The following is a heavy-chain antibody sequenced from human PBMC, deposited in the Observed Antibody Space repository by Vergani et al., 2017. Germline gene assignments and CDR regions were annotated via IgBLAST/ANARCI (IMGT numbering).Heavy chain of an antibody. D-gene: IGHD3-3*01. CDR1: GYTSTSYG. Sequence: QVQLVQSGAEVKKPGASVKVSCKASGYTSTSYGISWVRQAPGQGLEWMGWISAYNGNTNYAQKLQGRVTMTTDTSTSTAYMERRGLRSDDTAVYYCAGVREFWSGYSFPVTLYYYYYGMDVWGQGTTVTVSS. J-gene: IGHJ6*02. CDR2: ISAYNGNT. V-gene: IGHV1-18*01. CDR3: AGVREFWSGYSFPVTLYYYYYGMDV.